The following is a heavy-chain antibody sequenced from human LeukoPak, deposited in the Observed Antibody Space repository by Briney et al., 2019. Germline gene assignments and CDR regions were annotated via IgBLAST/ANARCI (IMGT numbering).Heavy chain of an antibody. CDR3: AKDPAITKGARWFDP. CDR2: ISSTDAGT. J-gene: IGHJ5*02. D-gene: IGHD1-26*01. V-gene: IGHV3-23*01. CDR1: GFSLSSYA. Sequence: GGSLRLSCAASGFSLSSYAMSWVRQAPGKGLEWVSAISSTDAGTYHADSVKGRFTISRDNSKNTLYLQMNSLRAEDTAVYYCAKDPAITKGARWFDPWGQGTLVTVSS.